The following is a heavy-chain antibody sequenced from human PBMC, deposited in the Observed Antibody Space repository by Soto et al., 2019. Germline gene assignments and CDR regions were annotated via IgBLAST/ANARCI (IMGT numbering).Heavy chain of an antibody. V-gene: IGHV1-18*01. CDR3: ARGLAQPLGY. CDR1: GYTFTKYG. D-gene: IGHD2-2*01. Sequence: QVQLVQSGAEGKKPGASVKVSCKASGYTFTKYGINWVRQAPGQGLEWMGWISADNGDTNYAQKFQGRVTMTTDTSTSTVYMELRSLISDDTAVYYCARGLAQPLGYWGQGTLVTVSS. J-gene: IGHJ4*02. CDR2: ISADNGDT.